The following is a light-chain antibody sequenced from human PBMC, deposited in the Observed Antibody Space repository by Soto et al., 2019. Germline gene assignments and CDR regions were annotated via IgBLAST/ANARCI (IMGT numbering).Light chain of an antibody. Sequence: QSVLTQPASVSGSPGQSITISCTGTSSDVGAYNYVCWYQHHAGKVPKLIIYDVTDRPSGVSNRFSGSKSGNTASLTISGLQAEDEADYYCSSYTSRDTVIFGGGTKVTVL. CDR2: DVT. CDR1: SSDVGAYNY. CDR3: SSYTSRDTVI. J-gene: IGLJ2*01. V-gene: IGLV2-14*03.